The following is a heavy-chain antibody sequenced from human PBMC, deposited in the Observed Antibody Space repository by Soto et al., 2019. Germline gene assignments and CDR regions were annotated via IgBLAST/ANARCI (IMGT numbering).Heavy chain of an antibody. J-gene: IGHJ6*03. Sequence: SETLSQTSAFYGGSCIGYYCSSIRRSPGKGLEWIGEINHSGSTNYNPSLKSRVTISVDTSKNQFSLKLSSVTAADTAVYYGARAPIAVAGSVYYYMDVWGKGTTVT. D-gene: IGHD6-19*01. CDR3: ARAPIAVAGSVYYYMDV. CDR1: GGSCIGYY. CDR2: INHSGST. V-gene: IGHV4-34*01.